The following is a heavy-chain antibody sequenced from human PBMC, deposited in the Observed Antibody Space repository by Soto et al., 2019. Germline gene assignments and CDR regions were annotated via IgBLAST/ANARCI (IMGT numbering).Heavy chain of an antibody. CDR2: ISYDGTTK. V-gene: IGHV3-30*18. D-gene: IGHD3-16*01. CDR3: ANGEGGYYDYSFGY. CDR1: GCSFSTYG. Sequence: VGSLRLSCAASGCSFSTYGMHWVRQAPGKGLEWVAVISYDGTTKTYADSVKGRFTISRDNSKNTLYLQMNSLRPDDTAVYYCANGEGGYYDYSFGYGGQGTLVTVS. J-gene: IGHJ4*02.